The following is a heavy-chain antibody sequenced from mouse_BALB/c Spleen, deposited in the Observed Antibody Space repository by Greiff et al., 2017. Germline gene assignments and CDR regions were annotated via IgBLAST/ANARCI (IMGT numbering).Heavy chain of an antibody. V-gene: IGHV5-6-5*01. CDR1: GFTFSSYA. Sequence: EVKLMESGGGLVKPGGSLKLSCAASGFTFSSYAMSWVRQTPEKRLEWVASISSGGSTYYPDSVKGRFTISRDNARNILYLQMSSLRSEDTAMYYCARGQGLPDYWGQGTTLTVSS. J-gene: IGHJ2*01. D-gene: IGHD2-2*01. CDR3: ARGQGLPDY. CDR2: ISSGGST.